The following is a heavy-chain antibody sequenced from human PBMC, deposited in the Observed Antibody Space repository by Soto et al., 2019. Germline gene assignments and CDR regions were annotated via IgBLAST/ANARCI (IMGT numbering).Heavy chain of an antibody. CDR2: IWYDGSNK. V-gene: IGHV3-33*01. CDR1: GFTFSSYG. CDR3: ARGRGDIVVVVAATPYYFDY. D-gene: IGHD2-15*01. Sequence: GGSLRLSCAASGFTFSSYGMHWVRQAPGKGLEWVAVIWYDGSNKYYADSVKGRFTISRDNSKNTLYLQMNSPRAEDTAVYYCARGRGDIVVVVAATPYYFDYWGQGTLVTVSS. J-gene: IGHJ4*02.